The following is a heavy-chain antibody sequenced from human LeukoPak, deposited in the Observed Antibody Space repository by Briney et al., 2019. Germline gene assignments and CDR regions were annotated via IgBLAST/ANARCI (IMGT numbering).Heavy chain of an antibody. CDR3: ARDLGIAATTDY. Sequence: SETLSLACTVSGGSINAYYWSWIRQPPGKGLEWIGYIYYSGSTYYNPSLKSRVTISVDTSKNQFSLKLSSVTAADTAVYYCARDLGIAATTDYWGQGTLVTVSS. D-gene: IGHD6-13*01. CDR2: IYYSGST. CDR1: GGSINAYY. J-gene: IGHJ4*02. V-gene: IGHV4-30-4*01.